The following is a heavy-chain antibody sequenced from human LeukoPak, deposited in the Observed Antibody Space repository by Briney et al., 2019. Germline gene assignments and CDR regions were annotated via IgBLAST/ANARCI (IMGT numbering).Heavy chain of an antibody. CDR2: INHSGST. V-gene: IGHV4-34*01. Sequence: PSETLSLTCAVYGGSFSGYYWSWIRQPPGKGLEWIGEINHSGSTNYNPSLKSRVTISVDTSKNQFPLKLSSVTAADTAVYYCARGEGYCSSTSCYYFDYWGQGTLVTVSS. D-gene: IGHD2-2*01. CDR3: ARGEGYCSSTSCYYFDY. J-gene: IGHJ4*02. CDR1: GGSFSGYY.